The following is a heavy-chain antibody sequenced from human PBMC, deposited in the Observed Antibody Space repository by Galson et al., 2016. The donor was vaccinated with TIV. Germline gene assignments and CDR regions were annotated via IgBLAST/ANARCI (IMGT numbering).Heavy chain of an antibody. V-gene: IGHV1-69*13. CDR3: AKDRNTALDSYYYYYGMDV. Sequence: SVKVSCKASGGTFSSYVINWVRQAPGQGLEWMGGIIPLFRTANYAQKFQGRVTITADESTSTAHMELNSLTSEDTAVYYCAKDRNTALDSYYYYYGMDVWGQGTTVTVSS. J-gene: IGHJ6*02. D-gene: IGHD5-18*01. CDR2: IIPLFRTA. CDR1: GGTFSSYV.